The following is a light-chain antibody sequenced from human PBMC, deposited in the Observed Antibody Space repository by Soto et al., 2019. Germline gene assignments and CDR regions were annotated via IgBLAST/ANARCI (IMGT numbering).Light chain of an antibody. CDR2: HAS. CDR3: QQRSDWTRT. Sequence: EIVFTQSPVTLSLSPGERATLSCRASQSIGTYLAWYQQKPDQAPRLLIYHASNRATGIPARFSGSGSGTDFTLNISSLEPEDFAVYYCQQRSDWTRTFGQGTKVEVK. J-gene: IGKJ1*01. CDR1: QSIGTY. V-gene: IGKV3-11*01.